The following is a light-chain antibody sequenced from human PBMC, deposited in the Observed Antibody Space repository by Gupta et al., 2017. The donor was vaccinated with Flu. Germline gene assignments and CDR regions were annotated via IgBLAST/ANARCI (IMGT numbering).Light chain of an antibody. CDR3: SSYTSSNALE. Sequence: SMTISCTGTSSDVGGYNYVSWYQHHPGKAHNLMIYEVINRPAGVSNRFSGSKSGNTASLTISGRKAEDEADYYCSSYTSSNALEFGGGTKLTVL. V-gene: IGLV2-14*01. CDR1: SSDVGGYNY. CDR2: EVI. J-gene: IGLJ3*02.